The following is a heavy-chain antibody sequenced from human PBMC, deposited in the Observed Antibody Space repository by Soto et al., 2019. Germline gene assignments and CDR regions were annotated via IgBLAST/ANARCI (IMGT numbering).Heavy chain of an antibody. V-gene: IGHV3-64D*06. D-gene: IGHD2-2*01. CDR1: GFTFSSYA. Sequence: GGSLRLSCSASGFTFSSYAMHWVRQAPGKGLEYVSAISSNGGSTYYADSVKGRFTISRDNSKNTLYLQMSSLRDEDTAVYYCVSCSSTSCYFYYYGMDVWGQGTTVTVSS. CDR3: VSCSSTSCYFYYYGMDV. CDR2: ISSNGGST. J-gene: IGHJ6*02.